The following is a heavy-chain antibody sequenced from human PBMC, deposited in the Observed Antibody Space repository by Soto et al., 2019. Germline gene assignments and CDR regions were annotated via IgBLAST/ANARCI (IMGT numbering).Heavy chain of an antibody. V-gene: IGHV3-23*01. J-gene: IGHJ4*02. D-gene: IGHD3-22*01. CDR1: GITISNYP. CDR3: VKDDGGYPSTAPH. CDR2: ISGSGDRT. Sequence: EVQLLESGGGLVQPGGSLRLSCAASGITISNYPMSWVRQAPGKGRDWVSGISGSGDRTYYADSAKGRFTISKDISRNSLSLQLDSPGVEDTAVYFCVKDDGGYPSTAPHWGQGTLVTVSS.